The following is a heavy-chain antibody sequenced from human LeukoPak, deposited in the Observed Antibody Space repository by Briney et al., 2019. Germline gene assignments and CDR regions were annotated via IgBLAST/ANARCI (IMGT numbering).Heavy chain of an antibody. J-gene: IGHJ3*02. D-gene: IGHD4-17*01. CDR3: ARGALGYGADLFDI. CDR2: INPNTGGR. CDR1: GYTFTDYY. Sequence: GASVKVSCNTSGYTFTDYYFHWVRQAPGQGLEWMGWINPNTGGRGYAQKFQGRVTMTRDTSISAAYMELSSLRSDDTAVYYCARGALGYGADLFDIWGQGTMVTVSS. V-gene: IGHV1-2*02.